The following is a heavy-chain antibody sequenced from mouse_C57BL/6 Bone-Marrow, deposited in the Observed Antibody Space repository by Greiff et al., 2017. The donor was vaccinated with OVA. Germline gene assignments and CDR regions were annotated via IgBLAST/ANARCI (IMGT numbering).Heavy chain of an antibody. CDR3: ARDLWDAAMDY. D-gene: IGHD4-1*01. CDR2: ISDGGSYT. V-gene: IGHV5-4*01. Sequence: EVKVEESGGGLVKPGGSLKLSCAASGFTFSSYAMSWVRQTPEKRLEWVATISDGGSYTYYPDNVKGRFTISRDNAKNNLYLQMSHLKSEDTAMYYCARDLWDAAMDYWGQGTSVTVSS. J-gene: IGHJ4*01. CDR1: GFTFSSYA.